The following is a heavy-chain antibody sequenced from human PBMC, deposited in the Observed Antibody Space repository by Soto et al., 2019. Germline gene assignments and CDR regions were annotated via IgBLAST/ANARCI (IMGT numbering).Heavy chain of an antibody. CDR1: GGTFSSYA. J-gene: IGHJ4*02. CDR2: IIPIFGTA. V-gene: IGHV1-69*13. D-gene: IGHD4-17*01. Sequence: GASVKVSCKASGGTFSSYAISWVRQAPGQGLEWMGGIIPIFGTANYAQKFQGRVTITADESTSTAYMELSSLRSEDTAVYYCARRPGDYGDPFDYWGQGTLVTVPQ. CDR3: ARRPGDYGDPFDY.